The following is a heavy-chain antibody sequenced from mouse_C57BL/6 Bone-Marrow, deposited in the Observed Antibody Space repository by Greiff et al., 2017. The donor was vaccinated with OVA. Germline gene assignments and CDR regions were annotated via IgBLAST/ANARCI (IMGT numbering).Heavy chain of an antibody. Sequence: VMLVESGGDLVKPGGSLKLSCAASGFTFSRYGMSWVRQTPDKRLEWVATISSGGSFTYYPDSVTGPFTISSDNAKNTLYRQISSLKSEDTAMYYCARHGDYGSFFDYWGQGTTITVSS. V-gene: IGHV5-6*01. CDR3: ARHGDYGSFFDY. CDR1: GFTFSRYG. J-gene: IGHJ2*01. CDR2: ISSGGSFT. D-gene: IGHD1-1*01.